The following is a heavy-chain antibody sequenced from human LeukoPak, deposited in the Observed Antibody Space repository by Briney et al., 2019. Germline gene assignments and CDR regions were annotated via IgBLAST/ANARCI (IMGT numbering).Heavy chain of an antibody. CDR3: ARDRGITMIVVVSTLFDY. Sequence: GGSLRLSCAASGFTFSSYAMHWVRQAPGKGLEWVAVISYDGSNKYYADSVKGRFTISRDNSKNTLYLQMNSLRAEDTAVYYCARDRGITMIVVVSTLFDYSGQGTLVTVSS. D-gene: IGHD3-22*01. CDR1: GFTFSSYA. CDR2: ISYDGSNK. J-gene: IGHJ4*02. V-gene: IGHV3-30*04.